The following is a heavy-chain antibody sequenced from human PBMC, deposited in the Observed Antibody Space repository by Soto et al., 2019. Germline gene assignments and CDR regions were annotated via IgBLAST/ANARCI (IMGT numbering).Heavy chain of an antibody. D-gene: IGHD6-6*01. Sequence: SVKVSCKASGGTFSSYAISWVRQAPGQGLEWMGGIIPIFGTANYAQKFQGRVTITADESTSTAYMELSSLRSEDTAVYYCARVYVVYSSSSGGGYYFDYWGQGTLVTVSS. J-gene: IGHJ4*02. CDR1: GGTFSSYA. V-gene: IGHV1-69*13. CDR2: IIPIFGTA. CDR3: ARVYVVYSSSSGGGYYFDY.